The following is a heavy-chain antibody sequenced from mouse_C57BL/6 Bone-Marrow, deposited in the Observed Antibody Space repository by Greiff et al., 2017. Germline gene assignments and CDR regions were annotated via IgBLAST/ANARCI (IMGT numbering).Heavy chain of an antibody. CDR1: GYTFTSYW. Sequence: VQLQQPGAELVKPGASVKLSCKASGYTFTSYWMHWVKQRPGRGLEWIGRIDPANGNTKYAPKFQGKATITADTSSNTAYLQLSSLTSEDTAIYYCARSGGSRLYYYAMDYWGQGTSVTVSS. V-gene: IGHV14-3*01. CDR2: IDPANGNT. D-gene: IGHD1-1*01. CDR3: ARSGGSRLYYYAMDY. J-gene: IGHJ4*01.